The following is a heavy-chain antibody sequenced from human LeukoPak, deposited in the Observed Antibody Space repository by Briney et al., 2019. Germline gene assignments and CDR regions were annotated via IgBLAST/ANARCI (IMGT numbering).Heavy chain of an antibody. CDR3: ARHSPDYYDSSGYRYYYYYMDV. CDR1: GGSLSSTSYY. V-gene: IGHV4-39*01. CDR2: MYYGGST. D-gene: IGHD3-22*01. Sequence: SETLSLTCTVSGGSLSSTSYYWGWIRQPPGKGLEWIGIMYYGGSTYYNPSLKSRVTISVDRSKNQFSLKVSSVTAADTAVYYCARHSPDYYDSSGYRYYYYYMDVWGKGTTVTVSS. J-gene: IGHJ6*03.